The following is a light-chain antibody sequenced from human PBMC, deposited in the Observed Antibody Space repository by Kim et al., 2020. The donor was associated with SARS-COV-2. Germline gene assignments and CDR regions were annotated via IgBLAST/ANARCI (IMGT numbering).Light chain of an antibody. CDR2: KAS. V-gene: IGKV1-5*03. CDR3: QQYNSWSRT. CDR1: QSISTW. Sequence: DIQMTQSPSTLSASVGDRVTITCRASQSISTWLAWYQQKPGKAPKLLIYKASSLESDVPSRFSGSGSGTEFTLTISSLQPDDFATYYCQQYNSWSRTFGQGTTVDIK. J-gene: IGKJ1*01.